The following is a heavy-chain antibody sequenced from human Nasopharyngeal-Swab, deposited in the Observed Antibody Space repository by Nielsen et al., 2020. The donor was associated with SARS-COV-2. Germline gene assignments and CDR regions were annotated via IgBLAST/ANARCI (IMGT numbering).Heavy chain of an antibody. J-gene: IGHJ6*02. CDR3: ARDWGDYTMSYYYYGMDV. CDR2: ISTSGRST. Sequence: GESLKISCAASGFTFSDYYMAWIRQAPGKGLEWVSYISTSGRSTDSADSVKGRFTISRDNAKNTLYLQMNSLRAEDTAVYYCARDWGDYTMSYYYYGMDVWGQGTTVTVSS. V-gene: IGHV3-11*04. D-gene: IGHD4-17*01. CDR1: GFTFSDYY.